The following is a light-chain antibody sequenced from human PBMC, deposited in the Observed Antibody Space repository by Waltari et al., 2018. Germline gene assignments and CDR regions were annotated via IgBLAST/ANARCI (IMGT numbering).Light chain of an antibody. CDR3: SSYTSTSSVVL. V-gene: IGLV2-14*01. Sequence: QSALTQPASVSGSPGQSITISCTGTSSDVGDYKYVSWYQHHPGKAPKVMIYEVNIRPSGVASRVSGSKSGNTASLTVSGLQAEDEADYYCSSYTSTSSVVLFGGGTKLTVL. J-gene: IGLJ2*01. CDR2: EVN. CDR1: SSDVGDYKY.